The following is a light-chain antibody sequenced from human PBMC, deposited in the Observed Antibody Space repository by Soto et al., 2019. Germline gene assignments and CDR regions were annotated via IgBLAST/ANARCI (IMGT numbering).Light chain of an antibody. V-gene: IGKV1-12*01. CDR2: TVS. Sequence: IQMTQSPSSVSASVGDTVTLSCQTSHGVSGWLAWYQQKPGKAPTLLIYTVSNLQSGVPSRLSGSGSGTDFSLTITSLQPEDFATYFCQQGKTFPFTFGPGTKVEVK. CDR1: HGVSGW. J-gene: IGKJ3*01. CDR3: QQGKTFPFT.